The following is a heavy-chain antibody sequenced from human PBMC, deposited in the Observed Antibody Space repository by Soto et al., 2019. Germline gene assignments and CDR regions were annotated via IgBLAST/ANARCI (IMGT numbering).Heavy chain of an antibody. CDR3: AIGGAIGVDV. Sequence: VQLVESGGGVVQPGGSLRLSCTASGFTFNTHWMHWVRQAPGKGLVWVSRIYFDGITTNYADSVKGRLTVSRDNAKNKVYLLVNTRRDADTAVYYYAIGGAIGVDVWGQVTLVTGSS. V-gene: IGHV3-74*01. CDR1: GFTFNTHW. D-gene: IGHD3-3*01. J-gene: IGHJ4*02. CDR2: IYFDGITT.